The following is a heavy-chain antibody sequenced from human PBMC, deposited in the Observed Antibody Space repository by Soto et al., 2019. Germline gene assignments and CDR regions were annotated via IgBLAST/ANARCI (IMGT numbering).Heavy chain of an antibody. V-gene: IGHV4-31*03. D-gene: IGHD3-10*01. Sequence: QVQLQESGPGLVKPSQTLSLTCTVSGGSISSGSYYWSWIRQRPGKGLEWIGYIYNSGSTYYSSSLKSRLNISGDTSKNQFSLKLSSVTAADSAVYYCARAKGRSFFDYWGQGTLVTVSS. J-gene: IGHJ4*02. CDR1: GGSISSGSYY. CDR3: ARAKGRSFFDY. CDR2: IYNSGST.